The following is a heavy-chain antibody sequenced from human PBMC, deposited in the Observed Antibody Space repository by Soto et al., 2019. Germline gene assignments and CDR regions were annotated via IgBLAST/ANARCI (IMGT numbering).Heavy chain of an antibody. V-gene: IGHV3-33*01. CDR1: GFTFSSYG. J-gene: IGHJ6*02. CDR3: ARDTARAMVRIYYGMDV. D-gene: IGHD3-10*01. CDR2: IWYDGSNK. Sequence: QVQLVESGGGVVQPGRSLRLSCAASGFTFSSYGMHWVRQAPGKGLEWVAVIWYDGSNKYDVDSVKGRFTISRDNSKNPLDVKMNSLIAQDTAVYYCARDTARAMVRIYYGMDVWGQGATVTVSS.